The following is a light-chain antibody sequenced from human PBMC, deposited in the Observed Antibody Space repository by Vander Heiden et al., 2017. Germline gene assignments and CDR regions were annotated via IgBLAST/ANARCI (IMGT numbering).Light chain of an antibody. CDR2: DAS. Sequence: EIVLTQSPVTLSLSPGQKATLYCRASQSVSSSLAWYQQKPGQAPRLLIYDASKRATGIPARFSGSGSGTDFTLTISSLEPEDFAVYYCQQRSNWYFGQGTRLETK. V-gene: IGKV3-11*01. J-gene: IGKJ5*01. CDR3: QQRSNWY. CDR1: QSVSSS.